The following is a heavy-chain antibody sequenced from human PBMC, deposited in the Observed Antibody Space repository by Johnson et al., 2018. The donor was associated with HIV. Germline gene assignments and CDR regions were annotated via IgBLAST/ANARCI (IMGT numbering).Heavy chain of an antibody. CDR1: RFTFSHYG. D-gene: IGHD6-13*01. CDR3: AKVAVATAAGGVALDI. Sequence: QVQLVESRGGVVQPGRSLRLSCAASRFTFSHYGMHWVRQAPGKGLEWVAVTWFDGSNKYYSDSVKGRFTISRDNSKSTLYLQMNSLRAEDTAVYYCAKVAVATAAGGVALDIWGPGTMVIVSS. J-gene: IGHJ3*02. CDR2: TWFDGSNK. V-gene: IGHV3-33*06.